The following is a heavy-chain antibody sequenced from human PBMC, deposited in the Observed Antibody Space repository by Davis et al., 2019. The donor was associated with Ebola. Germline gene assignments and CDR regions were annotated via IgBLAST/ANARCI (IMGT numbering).Heavy chain of an antibody. V-gene: IGHV3-73*01. Sequence: GGSLRLSCAASGFTLSGSAMHWVRQASGKGLEWVGRIRSNANSYATAYAASVKGRFTISRDDSKNTAYLQMNSLKTEDTAVYYCTGAADYYYYYGMDVWGQGTTVTVSS. CDR1: GFTLSGSA. CDR3: TGAADYYYYYGMDV. D-gene: IGHD6-13*01. CDR2: IRSNANSYAT. J-gene: IGHJ6*02.